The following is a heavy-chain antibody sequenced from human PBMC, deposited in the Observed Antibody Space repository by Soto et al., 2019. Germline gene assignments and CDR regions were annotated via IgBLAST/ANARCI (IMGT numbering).Heavy chain of an antibody. CDR3: ARYYYGSGSYYNLGAENWFDP. Sequence: QVTLKESGPVLVKPTETLTLTCTVSGFSHSNARMGVSWIRQPPGKALEWLAHIFSNDEKSYSTSLKSRLTISKDTSKSQVVLTMTNMDPVDTATYYCARYYYGSGSYYNLGAENWFDPWGQGTLVTVSS. J-gene: IGHJ5*02. D-gene: IGHD3-10*01. V-gene: IGHV2-26*01. CDR1: GFSHSNARMG. CDR2: IFSNDEK.